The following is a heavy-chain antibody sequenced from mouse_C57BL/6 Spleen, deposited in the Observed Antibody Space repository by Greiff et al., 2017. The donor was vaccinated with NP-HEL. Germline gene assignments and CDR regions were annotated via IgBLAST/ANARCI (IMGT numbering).Heavy chain of an antibody. CDR2: IYPGDGDT. D-gene: IGHD2-5*01. CDR3: ARERYYSNYGGYFDV. CDR1: GYAFSSYW. V-gene: IGHV1-80*01. J-gene: IGHJ1*03. Sequence: VQLVESGAELVKPGASVKISCKASGYAFSSYWMNWVKQRPGKGLEWIGQIYPGDGDTNYNGKFKGKATLTADKSSSTAYMQLSSLTSEDSAVYFCARERYYSNYGGYFDVWGTGTTVTVSS.